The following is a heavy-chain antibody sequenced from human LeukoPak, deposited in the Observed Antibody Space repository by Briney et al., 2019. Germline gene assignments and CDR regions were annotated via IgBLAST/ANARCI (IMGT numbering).Heavy chain of an antibody. CDR2: ISWDSGSQ. D-gene: IGHD3-9*01. V-gene: IGHV3-9*01. Sequence: GRSLRLSCVGSGFSLDDYAMHWVRQVPGKGLGWVSSISWDSGSQAYADSVKGRFTISRDNAKNSLYLQMNSLRPEDTAFYYCIKDMGFDLLKDASHIWGQGTLVTVSS. CDR1: GFSLDDYA. CDR3: IKDMGFDLLKDASHI. J-gene: IGHJ3*02.